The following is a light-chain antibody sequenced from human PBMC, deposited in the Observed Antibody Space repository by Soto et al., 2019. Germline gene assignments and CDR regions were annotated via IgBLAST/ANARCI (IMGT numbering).Light chain of an antibody. V-gene: IGLV2-23*02. Sequence: QSALTQPASVSGSPGQSITVSCTGTDSDVGNYDLVSWYQQHPGQAPKVMIYGVTKRPSGVSNRFSGNRSGNTASLTISGLQADDEADYYCCSYAGSYTLWVFGGGTKVTVL. J-gene: IGLJ3*02. CDR2: GVT. CDR1: DSDVGNYDL. CDR3: CSYAGSYTLWV.